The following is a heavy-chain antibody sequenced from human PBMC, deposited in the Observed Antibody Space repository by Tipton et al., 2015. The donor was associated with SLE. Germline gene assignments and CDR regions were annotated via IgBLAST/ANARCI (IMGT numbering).Heavy chain of an antibody. CDR2: IYYSGST. CDR1: GGYISSHY. Sequence: TLSLTCTVSGGYISSHYWSWIRQPPGKGLEWIGYIYYSGSTNYNPSLKSRVTISVDTSKNQFSLKLSSVTAADTAVYYCARDMWYYDFWSGYYGAFDIWGQGTMVTVSS. CDR3: ARDMWYYDFWSGYYGAFDI. V-gene: IGHV4-59*11. D-gene: IGHD3-3*01. J-gene: IGHJ3*02.